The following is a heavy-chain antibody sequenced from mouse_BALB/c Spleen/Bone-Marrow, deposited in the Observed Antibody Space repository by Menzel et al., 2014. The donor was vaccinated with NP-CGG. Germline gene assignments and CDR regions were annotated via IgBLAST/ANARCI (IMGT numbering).Heavy chain of an antibody. Sequence: EAQLQESGGGLVQPGGSLKLSCAASGFDFSRYWMSWVRQAPGKGLEWIGEINPDSSTINYTPSLKDKFIISRDNAKNSLFLQMSKVRSEDTALYYCARLNYYGSLFVWGAGTTVTVSS. CDR1: GFDFSRYW. J-gene: IGHJ1*01. D-gene: IGHD1-1*01. V-gene: IGHV4-1*02. CDR3: ARLNYYGSLFV. CDR2: INPDSSTI.